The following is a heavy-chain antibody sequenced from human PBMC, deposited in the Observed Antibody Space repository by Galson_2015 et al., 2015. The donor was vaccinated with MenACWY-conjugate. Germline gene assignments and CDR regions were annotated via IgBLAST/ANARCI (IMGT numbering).Heavy chain of an antibody. CDR3: ARGGDYDILTGRYYYMDV. CDR1: GYTFTSYD. CDR2: MNPNSGNT. V-gene: IGHV1-8*01. J-gene: IGHJ6*03. D-gene: IGHD3-9*01. Sequence: SVKVSCKASGYTFTSYDINWVRQATGQGLEWMGWMNPNSGNTGYAQKFQGRVTMTRNTSISTAYMELSSLRSEDTAVYYCARGGDYDILTGRYYYMDVWGKGTTVTVSS.